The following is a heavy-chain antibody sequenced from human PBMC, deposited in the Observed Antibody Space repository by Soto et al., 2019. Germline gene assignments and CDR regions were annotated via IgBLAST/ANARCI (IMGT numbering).Heavy chain of an antibody. CDR2: IYYSGST. CDR3: ARGEWGYCSGGSCYSLPDY. J-gene: IGHJ4*02. V-gene: IGHV4-31*03. CDR1: GGSISSGGYY. D-gene: IGHD2-15*01. Sequence: PSETLSLTCSVSGGSISSGGYYWSWIRQHPGKGLEWIGYIYYSGSTYYNPSLKSRVTISVDTSKNQFSLKLSSVTAADTAVYYCARGEWGYCSGGSCYSLPDYWGQGTLVTVS.